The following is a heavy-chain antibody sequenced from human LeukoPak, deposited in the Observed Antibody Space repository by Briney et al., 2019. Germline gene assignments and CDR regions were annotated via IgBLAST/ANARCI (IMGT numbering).Heavy chain of an antibody. CDR1: GFTFSSYA. V-gene: IGHV3-23*01. CDR3: AKVWVREVIIRLDAFDI. J-gene: IGHJ3*02. D-gene: IGHD3-10*01. CDR2: ISGSGGST. Sequence: GGSLRLSCAASGFTFSSYAMSWVRQAPGKGLEWVSAISGSGGSTYYADSVKGRFTISRDNSKNTLYLQMNSLRAEDTAVYYCAKVWVREVIIRLDAFDIWGQGTMVTVSS.